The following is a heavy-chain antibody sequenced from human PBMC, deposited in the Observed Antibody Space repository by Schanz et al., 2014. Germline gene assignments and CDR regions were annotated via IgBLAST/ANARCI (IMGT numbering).Heavy chain of an antibody. CDR2: ISHSGGSK. D-gene: IGHD3-22*01. CDR3: AKDPSHGDYDYYFDY. J-gene: IGHJ4*02. CDR1: GFTFNSYA. Sequence: DVQLLESGGGLVQPGGSLRLSCAASGFTFNSYAMTWVRQAPGKGLEWVSSISHSGGSKYYADSVKGRFTISRDNSENTLYLQMNSLRAEDTDVYYCAKDPSHGDYDYYFDYWGQGALVTVSS. V-gene: IGHV3-23*01.